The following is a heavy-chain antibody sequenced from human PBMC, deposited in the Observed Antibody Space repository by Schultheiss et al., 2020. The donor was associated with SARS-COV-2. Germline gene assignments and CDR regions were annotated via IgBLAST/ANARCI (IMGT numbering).Heavy chain of an antibody. J-gene: IGHJ5*02. Sequence: GGSLRLSCAASGFTFSSYAMHWVRQAPGKGLEYVSAISSNGGSTYYADSVKGRFTISRDNAKNSLYLQMNSLRAEDTAVYYCARGAGGYYYDSSGYPNWFDPWGQGTLVTVSS. CDR1: GFTFSSYA. CDR3: ARGAGGYYYDSSGYPNWFDP. V-gene: IGHV3-64*04. D-gene: IGHD3-22*01. CDR2: ISSNGGST.